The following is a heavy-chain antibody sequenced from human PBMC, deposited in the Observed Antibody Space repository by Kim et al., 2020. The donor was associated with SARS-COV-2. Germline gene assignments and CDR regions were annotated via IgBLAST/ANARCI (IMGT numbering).Heavy chain of an antibody. V-gene: IGHV3-23*01. J-gene: IGHJ4*02. D-gene: IGHD3-10*01. CDR3: AKDHVLLWFRDPNGFDY. Sequence: VKGRFTISRDNSKNTLYLQMNSLRAEDTAVYYCAKDHVLLWFRDPNGFDYWGQGTLVTVSS.